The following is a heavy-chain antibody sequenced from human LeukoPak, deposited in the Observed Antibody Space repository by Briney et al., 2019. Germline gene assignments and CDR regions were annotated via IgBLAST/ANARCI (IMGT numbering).Heavy chain of an antibody. D-gene: IGHD3-9*01. Sequence: GGSLRLSCAAPGLTFSTYGMHWVRQAPGKGLEWVAFIPDDGSNKYYVDSVKGRFTISRDNFKNTLSLQMNSLRAEDTAIYYCATKVDGGANFDYWGQGTLVTVSS. CDR3: ATKVDGGANFDY. CDR1: GLTFSTYG. J-gene: IGHJ4*02. CDR2: IPDDGSNK. V-gene: IGHV3-30*02.